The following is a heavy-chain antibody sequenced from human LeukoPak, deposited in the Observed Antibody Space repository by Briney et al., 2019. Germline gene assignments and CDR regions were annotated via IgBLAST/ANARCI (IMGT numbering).Heavy chain of an antibody. CDR3: ARWYLTTPGYSYGYGWDYGMDV. V-gene: IGHV4-61*08. Sequence: KPSETLSLTCTVSGGSVRSGDYYWSWIRQPPGKGLEWIGYIYYSGSTNYNPSLKSRVTMSVDTSKNQFSLKLSSVTAADTAVYYCARWYLTTPGYSYGYGWDYGMDVWGQGTTVTVSS. D-gene: IGHD5-18*01. J-gene: IGHJ6*02. CDR2: IYYSGST. CDR1: GGSVRSGDYY.